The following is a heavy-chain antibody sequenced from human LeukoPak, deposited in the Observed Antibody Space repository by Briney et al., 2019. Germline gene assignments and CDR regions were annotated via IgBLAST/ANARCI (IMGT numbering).Heavy chain of an antibody. Sequence: GGSLRLSCAVSGFTFSNFAMSWVRQAPGKGLEWVSGISFGGDNTNYADSVKGRFTISRDNSKNILYLQMNSLRAEDTAVYYCARVARDEYYYDSSGFSLKYWGQGTLVTVSS. V-gene: IGHV3-23*01. D-gene: IGHD3-22*01. J-gene: IGHJ4*02. CDR3: ARVARDEYYYDSSGFSLKY. CDR2: ISFGGDNT. CDR1: GFTFSNFA.